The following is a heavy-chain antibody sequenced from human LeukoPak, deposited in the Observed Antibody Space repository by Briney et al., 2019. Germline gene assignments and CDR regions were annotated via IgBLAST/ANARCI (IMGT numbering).Heavy chain of an antibody. CDR3: ARGLFSSGWYGY. CDR2: INPNSGGT. CDR1: GYTFTGYY. Sequence: ASVKVSCKASGYTFTGYYMHWVRQAPGQGLEGMGWINPNSGGTNYAQKFQGRVTMTRDTSISTAYMELSRLRSDDTAVYYCARGLFSSGWYGYWGQGTLVTVSS. D-gene: IGHD6-19*01. V-gene: IGHV1-2*02. J-gene: IGHJ4*02.